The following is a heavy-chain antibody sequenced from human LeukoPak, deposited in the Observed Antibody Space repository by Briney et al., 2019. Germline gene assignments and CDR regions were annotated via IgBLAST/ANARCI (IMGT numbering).Heavy chain of an antibody. D-gene: IGHD6-6*01. J-gene: IGHJ4*02. CDR1: GYTFTGYY. V-gene: IGHV1-2*02. CDR3: ARDLGQLGVERYFDY. Sequence: ASVKVSCKASGYTFTGYYMHWVRQAPGQGPEWMGWINPNSGGTNYAQKFQGRVTMTRDTSISTAYMELSRLRSDDTAVYYCARDLGQLGVERYFDYWGQGTLVTVSS. CDR2: INPNSGGT.